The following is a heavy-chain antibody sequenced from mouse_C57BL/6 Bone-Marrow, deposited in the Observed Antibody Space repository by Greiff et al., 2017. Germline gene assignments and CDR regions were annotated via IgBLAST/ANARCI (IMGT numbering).Heavy chain of an antibody. CDR3: TRSLIYYGTNY. D-gene: IGHD1-1*01. Sequence: VQLQQSGAELVKPGASVKLSCTASGFNIKDYYIHWVKQRTEQGLEWIGRIDPEDGETKYAPKFQDKATITADTSSNTAYLHLSSLTSEDTAVYYCTRSLIYYGTNYWGQGTTLTDSS. V-gene: IGHV14-2*01. CDR1: GFNIKDYY. CDR2: IDPEDGET. J-gene: IGHJ2*01.